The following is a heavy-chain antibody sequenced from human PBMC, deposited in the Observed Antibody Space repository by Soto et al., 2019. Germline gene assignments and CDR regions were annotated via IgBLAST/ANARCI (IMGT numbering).Heavy chain of an antibody. CDR1: GYTFTSYA. V-gene: IGHV1-3*01. Sequence: ASVKVSCKASGYTFTSYAMNWVRQAPGQRLEWMGWINAGNGNTKYSQKFQGRVTITRDTSASTAYMELSSLRSEDTVLYYCARFTYYYDSSGYYPDYWGQGTLVTVSS. CDR2: INAGNGNT. J-gene: IGHJ4*02. CDR3: ARFTYYYDSSGYYPDY. D-gene: IGHD3-22*01.